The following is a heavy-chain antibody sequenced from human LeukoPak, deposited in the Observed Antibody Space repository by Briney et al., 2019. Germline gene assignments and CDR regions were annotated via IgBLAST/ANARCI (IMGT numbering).Heavy chain of an antibody. CDR3: ARVGRVLMVYAIDY. CDR1: GGSISSGGYY. CDR2: IYYSGST. D-gene: IGHD2-8*01. J-gene: IGHJ4*02. Sequence: SQTLSLTCTVSGGSISSGGYYWSWIRQHPGKGLEWIGYIYYSGSTYYNPSLKSRVTISVDTSKNQFSLKLSSVTAADTAVYYCARVGRVLMVYAIDYWGQGTLVTVSS. V-gene: IGHV4-31*03.